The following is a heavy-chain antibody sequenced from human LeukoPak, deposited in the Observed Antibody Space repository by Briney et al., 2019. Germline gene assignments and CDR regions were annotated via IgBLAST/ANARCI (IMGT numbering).Heavy chain of an antibody. Sequence: SESLSLTCTVSGGSISGDYWSWIRQSLQGLEWIGYIYYSGSSNYNPSLKSRVTISVDTSKNQFSLKLSSVTAADTAVYYCARYPMTYCSSSSCTDYWGQGTLVTVSS. CDR1: GGSISGDY. CDR3: ARYPMTYCSSSSCTDY. V-gene: IGHV4-59*08. J-gene: IGHJ4*02. D-gene: IGHD2-2*01. CDR2: IYYSGSS.